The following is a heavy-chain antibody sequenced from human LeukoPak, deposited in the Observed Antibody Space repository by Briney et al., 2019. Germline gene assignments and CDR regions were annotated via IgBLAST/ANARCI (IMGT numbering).Heavy chain of an antibody. D-gene: IGHD6-13*01. V-gene: IGHV3-33*06. CDR3: AKERAAAIEGYFDY. Sequence: PGESLRLSCAASGFTFSSYGMHWVRQAPGKGLEWVAVIWYDGSNKIYADSVKGRFTISRDNSKNTLYLQMNSLRAEDTAVYYCAKERAAAIEGYFDYWGQGTLVTVSS. CDR2: IWYDGSNK. CDR1: GFTFSSYG. J-gene: IGHJ4*02.